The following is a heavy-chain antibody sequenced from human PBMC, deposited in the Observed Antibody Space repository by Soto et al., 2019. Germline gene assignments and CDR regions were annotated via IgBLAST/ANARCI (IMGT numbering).Heavy chain of an antibody. CDR1: GFTFSISA. Sequence: GGSLRLSCEASGFTFSISAISWVRQSPGKGLEWVSGFGGGGSGTYYADSVRGRFSISRDISKNTLYLQMNSLRAEDTAVYYCAKHHQWELLDYWGQGTLVTVSS. CDR3: AKHHQWELLDY. D-gene: IGHD1-26*01. J-gene: IGHJ4*02. V-gene: IGHV3-23*01. CDR2: FGGGGSGT.